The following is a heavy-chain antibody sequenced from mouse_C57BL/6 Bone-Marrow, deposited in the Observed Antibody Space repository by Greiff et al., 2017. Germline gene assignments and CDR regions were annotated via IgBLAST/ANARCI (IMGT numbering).Heavy chain of an antibody. CDR2: IYTGSGSP. Sequence: QVQLQQPGAELVKPGASVKMSCKASGYTFTSYWITWVKQRPGQGLEWIGDIYTGSGSPNYNEKFQSKATLTVDTDSSTAYMQLNSLPSEDSAVYYCARAYGSSYAAWFADWGKGTLVTVSA. V-gene: IGHV1-55*01. CDR3: ARAYGSSYAAWFAD. CDR1: GYTFTSYW. D-gene: IGHD1-1*01. J-gene: IGHJ3*01.